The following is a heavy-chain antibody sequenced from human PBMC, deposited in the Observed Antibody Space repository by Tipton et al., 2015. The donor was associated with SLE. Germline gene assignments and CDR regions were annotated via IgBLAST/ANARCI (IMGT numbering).Heavy chain of an antibody. CDR1: GGSVSSSSKY. J-gene: IGHJ5*02. D-gene: IGHD5-18*01. Sequence: TLSLTCTVPGGSVSSSSKYWAWIRQPPGKGLEWIGSICYTGTTTYYNSFLKSRVTMSVDTSKNQFSLRLTSVIAADTAVYYCARLHGYSYGLNWFDPWGQGTLISVSS. CDR3: ARLHGYSYGLNWFDP. CDR2: ICYTGTTT. V-gene: IGHV4-39*07.